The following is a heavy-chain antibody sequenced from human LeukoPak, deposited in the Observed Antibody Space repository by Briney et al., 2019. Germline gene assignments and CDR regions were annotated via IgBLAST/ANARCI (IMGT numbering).Heavy chain of an antibody. J-gene: IGHJ4*02. D-gene: IGHD2-21*01. CDR1: GGTFSCYA. CDR3: ARALSYCGGDCYSLDY. CDR2: IIPIFGTA. V-gene: IGHV1-69*05. Sequence: ASVKVSCKAPGGTFSCYAISWVRQASGQGLEWMGGIIPIFGTANYAQKFQGRVTITTDESTSTAYMELSSLRSEDTAVYYRARALSYCGGDCYSLDYWGQGTLVTVSS.